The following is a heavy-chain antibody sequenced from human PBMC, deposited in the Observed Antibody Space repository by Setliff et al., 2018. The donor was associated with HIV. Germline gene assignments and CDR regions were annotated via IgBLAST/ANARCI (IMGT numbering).Heavy chain of an antibody. Sequence: ASVKVSCKASGYTFTSSDINWVRQAPGQGLDWMGWMNPNTGDTGFAQRFQDRFIMTSDTATNTAFLELKSLTSDDTAVYYCVSRQLGGVDFWGQGTLVTVSS. CDR2: MNPNTGDT. V-gene: IGHV1-8*02. D-gene: IGHD2-8*02. CDR3: VSRQLGGVDF. CDR1: GYTFTSSD. J-gene: IGHJ4*02.